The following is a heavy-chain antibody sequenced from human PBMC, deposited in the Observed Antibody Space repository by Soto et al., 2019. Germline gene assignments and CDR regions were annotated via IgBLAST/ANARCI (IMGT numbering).Heavy chain of an antibody. CDR1: GGSISSSSYY. Sequence: SETLSLTCTVSGGSISSSSYYWGWIRQPPGKGLEWIGSIYYSGSTYYNPSLKSRVTISVDTSKNQFSLKLSSVTAADTAVYYCARLVYRQTVRRFHYYFDYWGQGTLVTVSS. V-gene: IGHV4-39*07. D-gene: IGHD4-17*01. J-gene: IGHJ4*02. CDR2: IYYSGST. CDR3: ARLVYRQTVRRFHYYFDY.